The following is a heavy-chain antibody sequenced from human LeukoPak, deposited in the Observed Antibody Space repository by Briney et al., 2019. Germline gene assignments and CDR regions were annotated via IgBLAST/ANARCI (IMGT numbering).Heavy chain of an antibody. CDR3: AREAAAAGNYYFDY. CDR2: IYTSGST. D-gene: IGHD6-13*01. CDR1: GGSISSYY. J-gene: IGHJ4*02. V-gene: IGHV4-4*07. Sequence: SETLSLTCTVSGGSISSYYWSWIRQPAGKGLEWIGRIYTSGSTNYNPSLKSRVTMSVDTSKNQFSLKLSSVTAADTAVYYCAREAAAAGNYYFDYWGQGTLVTVSS.